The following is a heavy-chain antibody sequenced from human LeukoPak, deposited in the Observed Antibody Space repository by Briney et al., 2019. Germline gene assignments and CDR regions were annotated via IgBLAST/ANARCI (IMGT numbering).Heavy chain of an antibody. D-gene: IGHD2-2*01. CDR1: GFTFSNYA. Sequence: TGGSLRLSCAASGFTFSNYAMSWVRQAPGKGLEWVSAISGSGGSTYYADSVKGRFTISRDNSKNTLYLQMNSLRAEDTAVYYCAKDRGYCSSTSCLLVFDYWGQGTLVTVSS. CDR2: ISGSGGST. V-gene: IGHV3-23*01. J-gene: IGHJ4*02. CDR3: AKDRGYCSSTSCLLVFDY.